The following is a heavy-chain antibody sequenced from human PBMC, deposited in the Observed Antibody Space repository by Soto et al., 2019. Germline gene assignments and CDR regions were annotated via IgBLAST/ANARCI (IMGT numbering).Heavy chain of an antibody. J-gene: IGHJ2*01. Sequence: EVQLVESGGGLVQPGGSLRLSCAASGFTFSSYDMHWVRQATGKGLEWVSAIGTAGDPYYPGSVKGRFTISRENAKNSLYLQMNSLRAGDMAVYYCARAVPLWYHKWYFDLWGRGTLVTVSS. CDR2: IGTAGDP. CDR1: GFTFSSYD. V-gene: IGHV3-13*05. D-gene: IGHD5-18*01. CDR3: ARAVPLWYHKWYFDL.